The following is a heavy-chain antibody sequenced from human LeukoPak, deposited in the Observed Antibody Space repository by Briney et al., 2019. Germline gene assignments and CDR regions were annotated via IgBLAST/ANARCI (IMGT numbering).Heavy chain of an antibody. D-gene: IGHD2-15*01. Sequence: AASVKVSCKASGGTFSSYAISWVQQAPGQGLEWMGGIIPIFGTANYAQKFQGRVTITADKSTSTAYMELSSLRSEDTAVYYCARDSRRGAAGVYYFDYWGQGTLVTVSS. V-gene: IGHV1-69*06. CDR1: GGTFSSYA. CDR3: ARDSRRGAAGVYYFDY. J-gene: IGHJ4*02. CDR2: IIPIFGTA.